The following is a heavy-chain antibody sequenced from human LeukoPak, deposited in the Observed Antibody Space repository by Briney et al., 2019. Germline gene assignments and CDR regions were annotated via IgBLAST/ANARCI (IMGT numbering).Heavy chain of an antibody. CDR3: ARDSGYYYGSGSYYAFDY. CDR2: INPNSGDT. CDR1: GYTFIGYY. D-gene: IGHD3-10*01. V-gene: IGHV1-2*02. J-gene: IGHJ4*02. Sequence: ASVKVSCKASGYTFIGYYMHWVRQAPGQGLEWMGWINPNSGDTNSAQKSQGRVTMTRDTSISTAYMELRRLKSDDTAVYYCARDSGYYYGSGSYYAFDYWGQGTLVTVSS.